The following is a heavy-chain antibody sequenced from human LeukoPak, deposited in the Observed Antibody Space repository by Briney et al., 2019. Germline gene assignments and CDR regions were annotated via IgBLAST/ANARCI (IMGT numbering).Heavy chain of an antibody. Sequence: PGGSLRLSCATSGFTFSRHWMSWVRQAPGKGLEWVANINQDGSGKYYVDSVKGRFTISRDNAKNTLYLQMNSLRAEDTAVYYCARVIDGMDVWGQGTTVTVSS. CDR1: GFTFSRHW. CDR2: INQDGSGK. J-gene: IGHJ6*02. V-gene: IGHV3-7*01. CDR3: ARVIDGMDV.